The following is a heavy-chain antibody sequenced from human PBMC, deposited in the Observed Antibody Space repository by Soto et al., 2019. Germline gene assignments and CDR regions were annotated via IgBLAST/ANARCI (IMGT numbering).Heavy chain of an antibody. V-gene: IGHV1-69*06. CDR2: IIPIFGTA. J-gene: IGHJ5*02. CDR3: AREGELELLSFQPRWFDP. CDR1: GGTFSSYA. Sequence: GASVKVSCKASGGTFSSYAISWVRQAPGQGLEWMGGIIPIFGTANYVQKFQGRVTITADKSTSTAYMELSSLRSEDTAVYYCAREGELELLSFQPRWFDPWGQGTLVTVSS. D-gene: IGHD1-7*01.